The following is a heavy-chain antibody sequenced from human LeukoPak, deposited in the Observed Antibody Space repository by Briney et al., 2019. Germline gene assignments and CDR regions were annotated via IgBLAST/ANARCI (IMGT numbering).Heavy chain of an antibody. D-gene: IGHD2-2*01. CDR2: IYYSGST. CDR1: GGSISSSSYY. Sequence: SETLSLTXTVSGGSISSSSYYWGWIGQPPGKGLQWIGSIYYSGSTYYNPSLKSRVTISVDTSKNQFSLKLSSVTAADTAVYYCASTSTSNYYYYYYMDVWGKGTTVTVSS. CDR3: ASTSTSNYYYYYYMDV. V-gene: IGHV4-39*01. J-gene: IGHJ6*03.